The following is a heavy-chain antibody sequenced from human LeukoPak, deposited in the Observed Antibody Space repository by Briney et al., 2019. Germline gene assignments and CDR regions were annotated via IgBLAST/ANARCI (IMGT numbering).Heavy chain of an antibody. CDR1: GDTFTSYD. J-gene: IGHJ6*03. CDR3: ARAPEWGKANYYYYMDV. V-gene: IGHV1-8*01. CDR2: MNPNSGNT. D-gene: IGHD1-26*01. Sequence: ASVKVSCKASGDTFTSYDINWVRQATGQGLEWMGWMNPNSGNTGHAQKFQGRVTMTRNTSISTAYMELSSLRSEDTAVYYCARAPEWGKANYYYYMDVWGKGTTVTVSS.